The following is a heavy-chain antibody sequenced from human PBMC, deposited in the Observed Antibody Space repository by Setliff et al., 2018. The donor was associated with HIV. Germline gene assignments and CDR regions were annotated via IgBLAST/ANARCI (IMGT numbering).Heavy chain of an antibody. D-gene: IGHD3-16*01. CDR2: IIPIIRSA. Sequence: ASVKVSCKTSGVTFTTYSITWVRQAPGQGLEWMGGIIPIIRSAKYAQKFQGRVTITADKSTSTAYMELSNLRSEDTAVYYCARVTWGPFDFWGQGTLVTVSS. CDR3: ARVTWGPFDF. V-gene: IGHV1-69*06. J-gene: IGHJ4*02. CDR1: GVTFTTYS.